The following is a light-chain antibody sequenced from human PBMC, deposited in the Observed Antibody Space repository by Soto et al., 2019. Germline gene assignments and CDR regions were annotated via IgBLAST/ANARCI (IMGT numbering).Light chain of an antibody. CDR3: QSYDSSLSVLVV. J-gene: IGLJ2*01. CDR2: GNS. Sequence: QSVLTQPPSVSGAPGQRVTISCTGSSSNIGAGYDVHWYQQLPGTAPKLLIYGNSNRPSGVPDRFSASKSGTSASLAITRLQAEDEADYYGQSYDSSLSVLVVFGGGTKLTVL. CDR1: SSNIGAGYD. V-gene: IGLV1-40*01.